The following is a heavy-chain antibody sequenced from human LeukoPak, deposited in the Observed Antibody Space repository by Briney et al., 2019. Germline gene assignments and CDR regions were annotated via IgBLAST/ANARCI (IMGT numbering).Heavy chain of an antibody. D-gene: IGHD1-26*01. CDR3: ARDFYYKLSFDY. CDR2: IWFDGSNK. CDR1: GFTFSSFG. Sequence: PAGSLRLSCAASGFTFSSFGMHWVRQAPGKGLEWVAVIWFDGSNKFYADSVKGRFTISRDNSKNTLFLQMDSLRAEDTALYYCARDFYYKLSFDYWGQGTLVTVSP. J-gene: IGHJ4*02. V-gene: IGHV3-33*01.